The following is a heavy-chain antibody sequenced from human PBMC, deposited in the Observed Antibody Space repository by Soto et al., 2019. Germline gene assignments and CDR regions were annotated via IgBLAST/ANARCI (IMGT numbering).Heavy chain of an antibody. J-gene: IGHJ6*02. CDR1: GYTFTSYG. Sequence: GASVKVSCKASGYTFTSYGISCVRQAPGQGLEWMGWISAYNGNTNYAQKLQGRVTMTTDTSTSTAYMELRSLRSDDTAVYYCATERPYYYYGMDVWGQGTTVTVSS. CDR2: ISAYNGNT. CDR3: ATERPYYYYGMDV. V-gene: IGHV1-18*01.